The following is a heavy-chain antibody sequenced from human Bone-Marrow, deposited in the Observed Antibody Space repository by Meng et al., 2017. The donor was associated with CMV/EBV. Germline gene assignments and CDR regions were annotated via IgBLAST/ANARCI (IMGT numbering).Heavy chain of an antibody. CDR2: SYYDGTT. CDR1: SGPMSSGSYC. J-gene: IGHJ5*02. CDR3: ARQAPDNWFDP. Sequence: TVSSGPMSSGSYCWSWIRQHAEKGLEWIGYSYYDGTTHYSPSLRSRVSISVDKSKNQFSLKLNSVTAADTAVYYCARQAPDNWFDPWGQGALVTVSS. V-gene: IGHV4-31*03.